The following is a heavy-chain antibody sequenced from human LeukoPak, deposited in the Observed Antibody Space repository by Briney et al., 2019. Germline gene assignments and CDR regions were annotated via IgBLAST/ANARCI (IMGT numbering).Heavy chain of an antibody. CDR1: GFTFSSYW. J-gene: IGHJ4*02. V-gene: IGHV3-7*03. CDR2: IKQDGSDK. CDR3: ARAWIELWSHDY. Sequence: GGSLRLSCAASGFTFSSYWMSWVRQAPGKGLEWVANIKQDGSDKYYVDSVKGRFPISKDNAKSSLYLQMNSLRAEDTAVYYCARAWIELWSHDYWGQGTLVTVSS. D-gene: IGHD5-18*01.